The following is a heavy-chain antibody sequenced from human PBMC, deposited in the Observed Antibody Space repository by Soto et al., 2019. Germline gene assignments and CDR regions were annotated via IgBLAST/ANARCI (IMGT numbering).Heavy chain of an antibody. J-gene: IGHJ4*02. D-gene: IGHD2-21*01. Sequence: QVQLVQSGAEVKKPGASVKVSCKASGYTFTSYAMHWVRQAPGQRLEWMEGFNAGNGNTKYSQNFQGRVTFTRDTSASKDYMELNSLRSEDTAVDFCAGDLAYGIPAYWGQGTLVTVAS. CDR3: AGDLAYGIPAY. V-gene: IGHV1-3*01. CDR1: GYTFTSYA. CDR2: FNAGNGNT.